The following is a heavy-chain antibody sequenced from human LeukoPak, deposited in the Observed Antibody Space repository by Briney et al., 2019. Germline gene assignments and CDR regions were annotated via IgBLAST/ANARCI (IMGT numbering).Heavy chain of an antibody. Sequence: GGSLRLSCAASRFTFSSYAMSWVRQAPGKGLEWVSAISGSGGSTYYADSVKGRFTISRDNSKNTLYLQMNSLRAEDTAVYYCAKDDHGDYAPYYFDYWGQGTLVTVSS. CDR2: ISGSGGST. V-gene: IGHV3-23*01. D-gene: IGHD4-17*01. CDR1: RFTFSSYA. CDR3: AKDDHGDYAPYYFDY. J-gene: IGHJ4*02.